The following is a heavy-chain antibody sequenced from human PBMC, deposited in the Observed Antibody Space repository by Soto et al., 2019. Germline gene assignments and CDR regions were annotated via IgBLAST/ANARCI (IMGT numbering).Heavy chain of an antibody. Sequence: QVQLQESGPGLVKPSQTLSLTCTVSGDSISSGGYYWSWIRQHPGKGLEWIGYIYYSGSTYYNPSLKXRXTXSLXTSKNQFSLKLSSVTAADTAVYYCAASCVACGGFNYYGMDVWGQGTTVTVSS. CDR2: IYYSGST. CDR3: AASCVACGGFNYYGMDV. V-gene: IGHV4-31*03. D-gene: IGHD2-21*01. CDR1: GDSISSGGYY. J-gene: IGHJ6*02.